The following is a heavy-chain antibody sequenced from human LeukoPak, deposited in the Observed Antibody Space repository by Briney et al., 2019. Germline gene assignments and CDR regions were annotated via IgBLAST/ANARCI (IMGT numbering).Heavy chain of an antibody. J-gene: IGHJ5*02. CDR2: INHSGST. Sequence: SETLSLTCAVYGGSFSGYYWSWIRQPPGKWLEWIGEINHSGSTNYNPSLKSRVTISVDTSKNQFSLKLSSVTAADTAVYYCARGKSTQYDYVWGSFSINWFDPWGQGTLVTVSS. CDR1: GGSFSGYY. CDR3: ARGKSTQYDYVWGSFSINWFDP. D-gene: IGHD3-16*01. V-gene: IGHV4-34*01.